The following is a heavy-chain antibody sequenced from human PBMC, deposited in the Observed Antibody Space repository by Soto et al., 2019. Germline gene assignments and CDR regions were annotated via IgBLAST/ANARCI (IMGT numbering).Heavy chain of an antibody. V-gene: IGHV3-11*06. CDR3: AAPGGAREPR. CDR2: ISSSSSYT. D-gene: IGHD1-1*01. Sequence: PGGSLRLSCAASGFTFSDYYMSWIRQAPGKGLEWVSYISSSSSYTKYADSVKGRFTISRDNAKNSLYLQMNSLRAEDTAVYSCAAPGGAREPRWGQGTLVTVSS. J-gene: IGHJ4*02. CDR1: GFTFSDYY.